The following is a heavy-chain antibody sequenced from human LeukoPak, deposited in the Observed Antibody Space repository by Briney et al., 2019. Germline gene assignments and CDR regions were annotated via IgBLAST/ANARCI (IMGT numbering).Heavy chain of an antibody. CDR3: AKDRIAVAGTPYHYGMDV. V-gene: IGHV3-23*01. J-gene: IGHJ6*02. CDR1: GFTFSSYA. D-gene: IGHD6-19*01. CDR2: ISGSGGST. Sequence: GGSLRLSCAASGFTFSSYAMSWVRQAPGKGLEWVSAISGSGGSTYYADSVKGRFTISRDNSKNTLYLQMNSLRAEDTAVYYCAKDRIAVAGTPYHYGMDVWGQGTTVTVSS.